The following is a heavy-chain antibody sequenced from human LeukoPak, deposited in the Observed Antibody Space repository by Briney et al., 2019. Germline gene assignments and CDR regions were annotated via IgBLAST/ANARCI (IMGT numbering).Heavy chain of an antibody. CDR3: AKDKRGGILTGSFDI. J-gene: IGHJ3*02. V-gene: IGHV3-30*18. CDR2: ISYDGSNK. CDR1: GFTFSSYG. D-gene: IGHD3-9*01. Sequence: GGSLRLSCAASGFTFSSYGMHWVRQAPGKGLEWVAVISYDGSNKYYADSVKGRFTISRDNSKNTLYLQMNSLRAEDTAVYYCAKDKRGGILTGSFDIWGQGTMVTVSS.